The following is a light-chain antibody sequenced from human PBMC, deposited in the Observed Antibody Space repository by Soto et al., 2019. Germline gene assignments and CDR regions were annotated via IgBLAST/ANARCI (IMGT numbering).Light chain of an antibody. CDR2: LNSDGSH. Sequence: QPVLTQSPSASASLGASVKLTCTLSSGHSNYAIAWHQQQSEKGPRYLMKLNSDGSHSKGDGIPDRFSGSSSGAERYLTIXSLXXEDXXDYYCQTWGSGIVVFGGGTKLTVL. CDR1: SGHSNYA. V-gene: IGLV4-69*01. CDR3: QTWGSGIVV. J-gene: IGLJ2*01.